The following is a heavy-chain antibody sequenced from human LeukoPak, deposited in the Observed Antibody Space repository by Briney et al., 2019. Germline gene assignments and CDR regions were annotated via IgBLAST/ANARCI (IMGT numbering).Heavy chain of an antibody. CDR1: GFTFSSYS. D-gene: IGHD2-15*01. CDR3: ARVLRYCSGGNCYSGGLGYMDV. CDR2: ISRSGSTK. Sequence: GGSLRLSCAASGFTFSSYSMNWIRQAPGRGLEWVSSISRSGSTKYYADSVKGRFTISRDNAKNSLFLQMNSLIAEDTAVYYCARVLRYCSGGNCYSGGLGYMDVWGKGTTVTISS. J-gene: IGHJ6*03. V-gene: IGHV3-48*04.